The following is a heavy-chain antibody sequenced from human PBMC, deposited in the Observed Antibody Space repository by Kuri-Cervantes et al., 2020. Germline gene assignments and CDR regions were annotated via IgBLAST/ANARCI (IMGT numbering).Heavy chain of an antibody. D-gene: IGHD3-3*01. V-gene: IGHV4-38-2*02. J-gene: IGHJ4*02. CDR3: ARRQASHITIFEVVIKTRYYFDY. CDR1: GDSFSGNFY. CDR2: NNL. Sequence: SETLSLTCTVSGDSFSGNFYWAWIRQPPGTGLEWIGTNNLHYNPSLKSRVTISVDTSKNQFSLKLSSVTAADTAVYYCARRQASHITIFEVVIKTRYYFDYWGQGTLVTVSS.